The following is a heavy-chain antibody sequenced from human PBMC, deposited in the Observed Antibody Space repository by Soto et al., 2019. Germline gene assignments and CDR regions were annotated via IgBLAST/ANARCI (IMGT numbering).Heavy chain of an antibody. J-gene: IGHJ5*02. D-gene: IGHD3-10*01. CDR1: GFIVSDHA. V-gene: IGHV3-23*01. Sequence: EVQLLESGGGLVQPGGSLRLSCEASGFIVSDHAMSWVRQAPGKGLEWVSAISGNGIATYYADSVKGRFTISRDNSKNTLYLQMNRLRADDTAVYYCARDAISMVRGTNNWFDPWGQGTLVTVSS. CDR3: ARDAISMVRGTNNWFDP. CDR2: ISGNGIAT.